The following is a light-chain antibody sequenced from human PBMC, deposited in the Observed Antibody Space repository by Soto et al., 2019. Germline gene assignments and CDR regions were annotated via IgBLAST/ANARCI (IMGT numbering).Light chain of an antibody. J-gene: IGKJ2*01. CDR1: QTIGTR. CDR3: QRYHSLYT. Sequence: DIQMTQAPSIVAASLGDRVTITCRASQTIGTRLAWYQRKPEKALKYLIYDASTLESGVPSRFSGSGSGTELTLTISSLQPDALASYYCQRYHSLYTFGQGTNLEIK. V-gene: IGKV1-5*01. CDR2: DAS.